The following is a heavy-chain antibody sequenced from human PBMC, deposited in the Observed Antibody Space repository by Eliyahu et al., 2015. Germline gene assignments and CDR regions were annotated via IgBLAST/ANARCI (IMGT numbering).Heavy chain of an antibody. CDR1: XGSFXGYY. CDR2: INHSGST. Sequence: QVQLQQWGAGLLKPSETLSLTCAVYXGSFXGYYWSWIRQPPGKGLEWIGEINHSGSTNYNPSLKSRVTISVDTSKNQFSLKLSSVTAADTAVYYCARDGVDCSGGSCYFDYWGQGTLVTVSS. CDR3: ARDGVDCSGGSCYFDY. V-gene: IGHV4-34*01. D-gene: IGHD2-15*01. J-gene: IGHJ4*02.